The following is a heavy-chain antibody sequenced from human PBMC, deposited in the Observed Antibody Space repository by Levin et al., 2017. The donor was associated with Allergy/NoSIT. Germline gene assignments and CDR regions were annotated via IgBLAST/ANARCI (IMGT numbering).Heavy chain of an antibody. D-gene: IGHD5-18*01. J-gene: IGHJ5*02. CDR1: GFTFSIYS. V-gene: IGHV3-48*02. CDR3: ARHWDTSQVTGWFDP. CDR2: INVLGDRI. Sequence: GGSLRLSCTSSGFTFSIYSMNWVRLAPGKGLEWISFINVLGDRIYYADSVKGRFTISRDNAKNSLYLQMTGLTDEDTAVYICARHWDTSQVTGWFDPWGPGTLVTVSS.